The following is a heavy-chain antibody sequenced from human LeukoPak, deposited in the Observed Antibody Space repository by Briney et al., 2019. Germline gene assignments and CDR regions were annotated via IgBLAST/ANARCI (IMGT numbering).Heavy chain of an antibody. CDR1: GFTFSSYW. CDR2: IKQDGSEK. V-gene: IGHV3-7*01. D-gene: IGHD1-26*01. CDR3: ARDLSATARAHDY. Sequence: RPGGSLRLSCAASGFTFSSYWMSWVRQAPGKGLEWVANIKQDGSEKYYVDSVKGRFTISRDNAKNSLYLQMNSLRAEDTAVYYCARDLSATARAHDYWGHGTLVTVSS. J-gene: IGHJ4*01.